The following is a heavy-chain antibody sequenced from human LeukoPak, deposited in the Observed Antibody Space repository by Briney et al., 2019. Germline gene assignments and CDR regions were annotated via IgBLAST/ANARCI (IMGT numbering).Heavy chain of an antibody. CDR1: GGSFSGYY. CDR3: ARHGGDSEEYYYYYYGMDV. Sequence: SETLSLTCAVYGGSFSGYYWSWIRQPPGKGLEWIGEINHSGSTNYNPSLKSRVTISVDTSKNQFSLKLSSVTAADTAVYYCARHGGDSEEYYYYYYGMDVWGQGTTVTVSS. J-gene: IGHJ6*02. CDR2: INHSGST. D-gene: IGHD4-23*01. V-gene: IGHV4-34*01.